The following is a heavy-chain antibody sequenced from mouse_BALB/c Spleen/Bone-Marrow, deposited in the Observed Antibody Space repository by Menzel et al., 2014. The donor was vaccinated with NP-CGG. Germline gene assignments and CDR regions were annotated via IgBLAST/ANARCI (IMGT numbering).Heavy chain of an antibody. D-gene: IGHD1-1*01. J-gene: IGHJ1*01. CDR2: IYPGDGDT. CDR3: ARRYGSSYCWYFDV. Sequence: QVQLQQSGAELARPGASVKLSCKASGYTFTSYWMQWVKQRPGQGLEWIGAIYPGDGDTRNTQKFKGKATLTADKSSSTAYMQLSSLASEDSAVYYCARRYGSSYCWYFDVWGAGTAVTVSS. V-gene: IGHV1-87*01. CDR1: GYTFTSYW.